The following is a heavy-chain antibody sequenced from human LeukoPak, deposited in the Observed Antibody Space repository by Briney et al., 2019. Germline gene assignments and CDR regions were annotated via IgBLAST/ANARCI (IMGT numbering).Heavy chain of an antibody. J-gene: IGHJ5*02. Sequence: PGESLELYCKGSGYSFTSYWLGWERQMPGKGLELMGIIYSGDSDTRYSPSFQGQVTISADKSISAAYLQWSSLKASDTAMYYCARHYQSYQLQRGLWFDPWGQGTLVTVSS. D-gene: IGHD2-2*01. V-gene: IGHV5-51*01. CDR2: IYSGDSDT. CDR3: ARHYQSYQLQRGLWFDP. CDR1: GYSFTSYW.